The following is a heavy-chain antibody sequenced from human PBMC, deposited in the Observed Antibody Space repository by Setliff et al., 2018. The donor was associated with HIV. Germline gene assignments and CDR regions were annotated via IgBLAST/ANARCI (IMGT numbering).Heavy chain of an antibody. CDR2: MNPNSGNT. CDR1: GYNFINYG. Sequence: GASVKVSCKASGYNFINYGISWVRQATGQGLEWMGWMNPNSGNTGYAQKFQGRVTMTGNTSISTAYMELSSLRSEDTAVYYCARGGGGYYYVGAVDIWGQGTVVTVSS. D-gene: IGHD3-22*01. J-gene: IGHJ3*02. V-gene: IGHV1-8*01. CDR3: ARGGGGYYYVGAVDI.